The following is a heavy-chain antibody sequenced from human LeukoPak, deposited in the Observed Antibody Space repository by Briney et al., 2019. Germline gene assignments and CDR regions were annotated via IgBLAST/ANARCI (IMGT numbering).Heavy chain of an antibody. CDR2: INPNSGGT. J-gene: IGHJ6*03. Sequence: ASVKVSCKASGYTFTGYYMHWVRRAPGQGLAWMGRINPNSGGTNYAQKFQGRVTMTRDTSISTAYMELSRLRSDDTAVYYCARLAAASTTYHYYYMDVWGKGTTVTVSS. CDR1: GYTFTGYY. D-gene: IGHD6-13*01. CDR3: ARLAAASTTYHYYYMDV. V-gene: IGHV1-2*06.